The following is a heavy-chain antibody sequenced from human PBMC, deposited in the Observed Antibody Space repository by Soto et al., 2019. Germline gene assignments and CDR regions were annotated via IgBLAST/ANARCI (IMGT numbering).Heavy chain of an antibody. CDR3: ARGRDHRHLYDF. V-gene: IGHV1-69*13. CDR2: IIPIFGTA. Sequence: SVKVSCKASGGTFSSYAISWVRQAPGQGLEWMGGIIPIFGTANYAQKFQGRVTITADESTSTAYMELSSLRSEDTAVYYCARGRDHRHLYDFCGQGTLVTVSA. CDR1: GGTFSSYA. J-gene: IGHJ4*02. D-gene: IGHD2-2*02.